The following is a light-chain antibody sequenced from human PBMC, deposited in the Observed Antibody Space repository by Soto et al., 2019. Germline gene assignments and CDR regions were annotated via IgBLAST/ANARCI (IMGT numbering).Light chain of an antibody. V-gene: IGKV3-20*01. Sequence: EIVLTQSPGTLPLSPGERATLSCRAGHSVSDNYIAWYQHKPGQSPRLLIYGASTRATGTPDRFSGSGSGTEFTLTISRLEPEDFAVYFCQQYGNSPQTFGQGTKVELK. CDR1: HSVSDNY. CDR2: GAS. CDR3: QQYGNSPQT. J-gene: IGKJ1*01.